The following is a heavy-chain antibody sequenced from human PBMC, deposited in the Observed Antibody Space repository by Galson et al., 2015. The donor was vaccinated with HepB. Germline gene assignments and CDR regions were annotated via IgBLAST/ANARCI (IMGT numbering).Heavy chain of an antibody. CDR2: IDWDNDK. D-gene: IGHD1-1*01. CDR1: GFSLTTYGTR. V-gene: IGHV2-70*04. Sequence: PALVKPTQTLTLTCTFSGFSLTTYGTRVTWIRQPPGKALEWLARIDWDNDKFYSTSLKTRLTISKDTSKNQVVLTMTNMGPVDTATYYCARSAHRTGRTTFDIWGQGIMVTVSS. J-gene: IGHJ3*02. CDR3: ARSAHRTGRTTFDI.